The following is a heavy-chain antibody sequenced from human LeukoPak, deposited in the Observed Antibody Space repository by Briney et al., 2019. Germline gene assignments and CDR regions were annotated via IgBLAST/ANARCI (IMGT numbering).Heavy chain of an antibody. D-gene: IGHD2-2*01. CDR1: GFTFSSHW. Sequence: GVSLRLSCAASGFTFSSHWMSWVRQAPGKGLEGVANIKQDGCEKYYVDSAKGRFTIPRDNAKNSLHRQMNSLISQHSAVFLCARDISDQYGAYFDYWGQGTLVTVSS. CDR3: ARDISDQYGAYFDY. J-gene: IGHJ4*02. V-gene: IGHV3-7*01. CDR2: IKQDGCEK.